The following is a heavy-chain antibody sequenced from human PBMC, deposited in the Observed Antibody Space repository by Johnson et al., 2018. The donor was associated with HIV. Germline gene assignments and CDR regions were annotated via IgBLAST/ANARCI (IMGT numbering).Heavy chain of an antibody. J-gene: IGHJ3*01. Sequence: VQLVESGGGVVQPGRSLRLSCAASGFTCSSYAMHWVRQAPGKGLEWVGRIKSKTDGGTTDYAAPVKGRFTISRHDSENTLRLQMNSLKTEDTALYYCATITRSYYFDSSGYLYDAFVLWGQGTVVTVSS. CDR3: ATITRSYYFDSSGYLYDAFVL. CDR2: IKSKTDGGTT. CDR1: GFTCSSYA. D-gene: IGHD3-22*01. V-gene: IGHV3-15*01.